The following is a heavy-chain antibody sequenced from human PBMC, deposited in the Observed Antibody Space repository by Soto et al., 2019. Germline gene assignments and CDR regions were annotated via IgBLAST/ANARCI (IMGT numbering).Heavy chain of an antibody. V-gene: IGHV4-30-4*01. CDR1: GCSISSCAYY. CDR2: IYYSGST. Sequence: SETLSLTCTVSGCSISSCAYYWSWIRQPPGKGLEWIGYIYYSGSTYYNPSLKGRVTISVDTSKNQFSLKLSSVTAADTAVYYCARGRGSSSWYNYWGKGTLVTVSS. CDR3: ARGRGSSSWYNY. J-gene: IGHJ4*02. D-gene: IGHD6-13*01.